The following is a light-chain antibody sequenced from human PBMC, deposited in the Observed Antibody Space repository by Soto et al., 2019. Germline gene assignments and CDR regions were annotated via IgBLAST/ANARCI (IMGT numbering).Light chain of an antibody. CDR2: ANI. CDR3: ATWDTSLSSVV. Sequence: QSALPQPPSVSAAPGQRVTISCSGSTSNIRNNFVSWYQHVPGRAPKLLIYANIKRPSGIPDRFSGSKPGTSATLDITGLQTEDEADYYCATWDTSLSSVVFGGGTKVTVL. V-gene: IGLV1-51*01. CDR1: TSNIRNNF. J-gene: IGLJ3*02.